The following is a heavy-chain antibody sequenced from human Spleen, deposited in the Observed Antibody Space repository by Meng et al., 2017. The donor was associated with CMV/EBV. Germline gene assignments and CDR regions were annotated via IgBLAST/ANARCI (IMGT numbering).Heavy chain of an antibody. D-gene: IGHD2-2*01. CDR1: SISSSDG. V-gene: IGHV4-4*01. J-gene: IGHJ5*02. Sequence: SISSSDGRSCVRQPPGKGLEWIGEINQSGSTNYNPSRKRRVAMSVDTSKNQFSLKLSSVAAADTGVYCCARGARRRYQMLSGGFDPWGQGTLVTVSS. CDR3: ARGARRRYQMLSGGFDP. CDR2: INQSGST.